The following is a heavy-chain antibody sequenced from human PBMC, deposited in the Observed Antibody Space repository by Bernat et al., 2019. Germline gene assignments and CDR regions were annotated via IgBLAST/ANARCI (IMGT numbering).Heavy chain of an antibody. D-gene: IGHD3-10*01. Sequence: EVQLVESGGGLVQPGGSLRLSCAASGFTFSSYEMNWVRQAPGKGLEWVSYISSSGSTIYYEDSVKGRFTISRDNAKNSLYLQMNSLRAEDTAVYYCARGGNIYYFDYWGQGTLVTVSS. CDR1: GFTFSSYE. J-gene: IGHJ4*02. CDR2: ISSSGSTI. V-gene: IGHV3-48*03. CDR3: ARGGNIYYFDY.